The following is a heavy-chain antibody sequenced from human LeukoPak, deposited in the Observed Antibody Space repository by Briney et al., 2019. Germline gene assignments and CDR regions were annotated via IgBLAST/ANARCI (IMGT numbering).Heavy chain of an antibody. CDR3: ATDRDILTGWYYFDY. Sequence: ASVKVSCKVSGYTLTELSMHWVRQAPGKGLEWMGGFDPEDGETIYAQKFQGRVTMTEDTSTDTAYMELRSLRSEDTAVYYCATDRDILTGWYYFDYWGQGTLVTVSS. D-gene: IGHD3-9*01. CDR2: FDPEDGET. J-gene: IGHJ4*02. V-gene: IGHV1-24*01. CDR1: GYTLTELS.